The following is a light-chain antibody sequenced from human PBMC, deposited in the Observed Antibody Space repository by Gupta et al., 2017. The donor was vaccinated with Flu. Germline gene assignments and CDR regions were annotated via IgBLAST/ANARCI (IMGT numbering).Light chain of an antibody. V-gene: IGLV2-14*01. J-gene: IGLJ3*02. CDR2: EVN. CDR1: SSDIGFDNY. CDR3: CSVTDTNARV. Sequence: SITISCTGTSSDIGFDNYVSWYQHHPGQAPKLMIYEVNKRPAGVSNRFSGSKSGNTASLTISGLQPEDEADYYCCSVTDTNARVFGGGTSVTVL.